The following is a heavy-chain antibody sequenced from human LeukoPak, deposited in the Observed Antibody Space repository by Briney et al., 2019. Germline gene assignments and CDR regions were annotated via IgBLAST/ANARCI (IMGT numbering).Heavy chain of an antibody. V-gene: IGHV3-23*01. J-gene: IGHJ6*02. CDR3: AKGRYSYYYGMDV. CDR1: GFTFSSYA. Sequence: GGSLRLSCAASGFTFSSYAMSWVRQAPGKGLEWVSAISGSDGSTYYADSVKGRFTISRDNSKNTLYLQMNSLRAEDTAVYYCAKGRYSYYYGMDVWGQGTTVTVSS. CDR2: ISGSDGST.